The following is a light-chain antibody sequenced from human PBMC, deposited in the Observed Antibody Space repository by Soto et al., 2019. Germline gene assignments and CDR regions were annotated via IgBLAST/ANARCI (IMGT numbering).Light chain of an antibody. J-gene: IGKJ2*01. V-gene: IGKV3-15*01. CDR2: GAS. CDR1: QSVSSN. CDR3: QQYNNGLPVT. Sequence: EIVMTQSPATLSVSPGERVTLSCRASQSVSSNLAWYQQTPGQAPRLLIFGASTRVTGIPARFSGSGSGTEFTLTISSLQSEDFAIYYCQQYNNGLPVTFGQGTKLEIK.